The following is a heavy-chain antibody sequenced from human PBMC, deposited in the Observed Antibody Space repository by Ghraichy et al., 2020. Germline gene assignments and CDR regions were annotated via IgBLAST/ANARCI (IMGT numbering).Heavy chain of an antibody. CDR1: GYSFTSYW. CDR3: AKYYYDSSGACAFDI. CDR2: IYPGDSDT. D-gene: IGHD3-22*01. J-gene: IGHJ3*02. V-gene: IGHV5-51*01. Sequence: GESLNISCKGSGYSFTSYWIGWVRQMPGKGLEWMGIIYPGDSDTRYSPSFQGQVTISADKSISTAYLQWSSLKASDTAMYYCAKYYYDSSGACAFDIWGQGTMVTVSS.